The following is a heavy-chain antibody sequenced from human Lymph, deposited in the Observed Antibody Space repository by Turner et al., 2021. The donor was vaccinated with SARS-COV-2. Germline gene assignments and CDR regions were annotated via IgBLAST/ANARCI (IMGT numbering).Heavy chain of an antibody. Sequence: EVQLLESGDGLVQPVGSLRLFCAASGLTVSSNYMTGVRQAPGKGLGWDTVIYSGGSADYADGGKGRFTITRHNTKNMLYIKINSQGAEESAWYYCARDLDTAGGMDVWGQGTTVTVSS. V-gene: IGHV3-53*04. CDR3: ARDLDTAGGMDV. J-gene: IGHJ6*02. CDR1: GLTVSSNY. CDR2: IYSGGSA. D-gene: IGHD5-18*01.